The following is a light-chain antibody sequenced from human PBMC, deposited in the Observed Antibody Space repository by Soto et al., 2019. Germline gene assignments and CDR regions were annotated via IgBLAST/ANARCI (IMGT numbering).Light chain of an antibody. CDR1: QNINSD. CDR2: GAS. V-gene: IGKV3D-15*01. J-gene: IGKJ5*01. CDR3: QQYNNWPPIT. Sequence: EIVMTQSPATLSVSPGESATLSCRASQNINSDLAWYVQKPGQAPRRVIYGASTWGTDVPPRFTGSGSGTEFTLTISSLQSEDSAVYYCQQYNNWPPITFGQGTRLEIK.